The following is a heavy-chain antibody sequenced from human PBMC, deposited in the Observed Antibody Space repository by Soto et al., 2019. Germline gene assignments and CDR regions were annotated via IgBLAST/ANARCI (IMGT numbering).Heavy chain of an antibody. J-gene: IGHJ4*02. Sequence: QVHLVQSGAEVKKPGASVKVSCKGSGYAFTTYGSTWVRQAPGQGLEWMGWISAHNGNTNYAQKLQCIVTVTRDPSTSTAYMDLRSMRSDDTAVYYCARGRYGDYWGQGALVTVSS. CDR2: ISAHNGNT. CDR1: GYAFTTYG. D-gene: IGHD1-1*01. CDR3: ARGRYGDY. V-gene: IGHV1-18*01.